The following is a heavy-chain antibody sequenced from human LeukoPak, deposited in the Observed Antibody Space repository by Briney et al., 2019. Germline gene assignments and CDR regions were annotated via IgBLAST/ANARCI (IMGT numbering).Heavy chain of an antibody. CDR2: ISYDGSNK. V-gene: IGHV3-30-3*01. J-gene: IGHJ4*02. CDR1: GFTFSSYI. D-gene: IGHD3-10*01. CDR3: ARDYYGSGSPTYLDY. Sequence: PGGSLRLSCAVSGFTFSSYIMHWVRQAPGKGLEWMAVISYDGSNKYYADSVKGRFTISRDNSKNTQYLQMNSLRAEDTAVYYCARDYYGSGSPTYLDYWGQGTLVTVSS.